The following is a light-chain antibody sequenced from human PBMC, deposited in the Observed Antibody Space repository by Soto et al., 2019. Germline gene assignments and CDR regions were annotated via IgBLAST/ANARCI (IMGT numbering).Light chain of an antibody. J-gene: IGLJ1*01. Sequence: QLVLTQPRSVSGSPGQSVTISCTGTNSDVGGYNSVSWYQQHPGKAPQLIIYDVSKRPSGVPDRFSASKSGNTASLTISGLQAEDEADYYCLSYAGSYIYVFGTGTKLTVL. CDR2: DVS. CDR3: LSYAGSYIYV. V-gene: IGLV2-11*01. CDR1: NSDVGGYNS.